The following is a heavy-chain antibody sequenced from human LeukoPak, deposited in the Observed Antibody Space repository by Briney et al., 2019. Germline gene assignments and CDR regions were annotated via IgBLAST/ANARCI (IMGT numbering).Heavy chain of an antibody. CDR3: SKTSRGNSGYDSPFDD. J-gene: IGHJ4*02. Sequence: GGSLRLSCAASGFTFSTYAISWVRQAPGKGLEWVSGIRGTGSRTDYADSVKGRFTISRDNSKDTLYLQMNSLRADDTAVYYCSKTSRGNSGYDSPFDDWGQGTLVTVSS. CDR2: IRGTGSRT. CDR1: GFTFSTYA. D-gene: IGHD5-12*01. V-gene: IGHV3-23*01.